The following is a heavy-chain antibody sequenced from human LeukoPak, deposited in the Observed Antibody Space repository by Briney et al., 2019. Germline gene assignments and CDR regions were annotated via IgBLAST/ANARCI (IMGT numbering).Heavy chain of an antibody. D-gene: IGHD5-18*01. V-gene: IGHV1-69*01. CDR2: IIPIFGTA. J-gene: IGHJ6*03. Sequence: SVKVSCKASGGTFSSYAISWVRQAPGQGLELMGGIIPIFGTANYAQKFQGRVTITADESTSTAYMELSSLRSEDTAVYYCGGVDTAMVPGDLVYYYYMDVWGKGTTVTVSS. CDR1: GGTFSSYA. CDR3: GGVDTAMVPGDLVYYYYMDV.